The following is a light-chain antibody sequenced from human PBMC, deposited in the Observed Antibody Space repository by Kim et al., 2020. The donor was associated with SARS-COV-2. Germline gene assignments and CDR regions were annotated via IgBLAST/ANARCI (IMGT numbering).Light chain of an antibody. CDR2: LNSDGSH. V-gene: IGLV4-69*01. CDR1: SGHSSYA. Sequence: ASVNLTCTRSSGHSSYAIAWHQQQPEKGPRYLMKLNSDGSHSKGDGIPDRFSASSSWAERYLTISSLQSEDEADYYCQAWGPGIQVFGGGTQLTVL. J-gene: IGLJ3*02. CDR3: QAWGPGIQV.